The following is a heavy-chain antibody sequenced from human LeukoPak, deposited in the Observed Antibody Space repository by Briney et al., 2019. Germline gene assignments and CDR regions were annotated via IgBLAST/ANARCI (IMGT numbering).Heavy chain of an antibody. V-gene: IGHV1-2*02. J-gene: IGHJ5*02. CDR1: GYTFTGYY. D-gene: IGHD3-10*01. CDR3: ARTGYHYASGLDP. CDR2: INPNSGGT. Sequence: ASVKVSCKASGYTFTGYYMHWVRQAPGQGLEWMGWINPNSGGTNYAQKFQGRATMTRDTSISTAYMELSRLRSDDTAVYYCARTGYHYASGLDPWGQGTLVTVSS.